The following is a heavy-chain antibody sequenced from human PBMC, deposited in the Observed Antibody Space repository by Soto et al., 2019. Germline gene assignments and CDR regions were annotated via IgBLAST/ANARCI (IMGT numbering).Heavy chain of an antibody. V-gene: IGHV1-69*02. Sequence: ASVKVSCKASGGTFSSYTISWVRQAPGQGLEWMGRIIPILGIANYAQKFQGRVTITADKSTSTAYMELSSLRFEDTAVYYCASSGSGSSSFDYWGQGTLVTVSS. J-gene: IGHJ4*02. CDR3: ASSGSGSSSFDY. D-gene: IGHD3-10*01. CDR2: IIPILGIA. CDR1: GGTFSSYT.